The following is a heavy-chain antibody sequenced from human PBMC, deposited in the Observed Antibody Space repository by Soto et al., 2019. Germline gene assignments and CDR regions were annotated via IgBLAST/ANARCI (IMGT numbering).Heavy chain of an antibody. CDR1: GYTFTSYA. J-gene: IGHJ5*02. D-gene: IGHD3-10*01. CDR3: ARHVVQLWFGELLTGWFDP. Sequence: QVQLVQSGAEVKKPGASVKVSCKASGYTFTSYAMHWVRQAPGQRLEWMGWINAGNGNTKYSQKFQGRVTITRDTSASTAYMELSSLRSEDTAVYYCARHVVQLWFGELLTGWFDPWGQGTLVTVSS. CDR2: INAGNGNT. V-gene: IGHV1-3*01.